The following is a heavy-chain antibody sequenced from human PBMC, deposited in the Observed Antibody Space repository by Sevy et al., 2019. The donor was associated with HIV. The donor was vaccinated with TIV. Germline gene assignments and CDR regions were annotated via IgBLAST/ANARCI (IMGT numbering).Heavy chain of an antibody. CDR1: GFTFSSYA. V-gene: IGHV3-23*01. Sequence: GGSLRLSCAASGFTFSSYAMSWVRQAPGKGLEWVSAISGSGGSTFYADSVKGRFTISTDNSKNTLYLQMNSLRAEDTAVYYYAMSRYDYVWGSYPSGYWGQGTLVTVSS. D-gene: IGHD3-16*02. CDR3: AMSRYDYVWGSYPSGY. J-gene: IGHJ4*02. CDR2: ISGSGGST.